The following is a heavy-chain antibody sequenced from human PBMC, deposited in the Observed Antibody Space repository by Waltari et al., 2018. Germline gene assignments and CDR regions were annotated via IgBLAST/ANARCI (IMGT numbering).Heavy chain of an antibody. D-gene: IGHD5-12*01. V-gene: IGHV3-21*01. Sequence: EVQLVESGGGLVKPGGSLRLSCAASGFTFSSYSMNWVRQAPGKWLEWVSSISSSSSYIYYADSVKGRFTIARDNANNSLYLQMNSLRADDTAVYYCARGHSGYDDPFYYYMDVWGKGTTVTVSS. J-gene: IGHJ6*03. CDR3: ARGHSGYDDPFYYYMDV. CDR1: GFTFSSYS. CDR2: ISSSSSYI.